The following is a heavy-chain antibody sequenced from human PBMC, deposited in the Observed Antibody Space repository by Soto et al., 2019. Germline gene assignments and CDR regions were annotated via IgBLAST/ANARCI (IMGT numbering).Heavy chain of an antibody. D-gene: IGHD3-22*01. J-gene: IGHJ5*02. CDR1: GGTFSSYA. Sequence: QVQLVQSGAEVKKPGSSVKVSCKASGGTFSSYAISWVRQAPGQGLEWMGGIIPIFGTANYAQKFQGRVTITADKSTSTAYMELSSLRSDDTAVYYCARDHRYYDSSGYFNFDPWGQGTLVTVSS. V-gene: IGHV1-69*06. CDR2: IIPIFGTA. CDR3: ARDHRYYDSSGYFNFDP.